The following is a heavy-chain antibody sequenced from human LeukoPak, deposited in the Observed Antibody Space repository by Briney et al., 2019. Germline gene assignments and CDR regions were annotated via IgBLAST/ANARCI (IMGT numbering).Heavy chain of an antibody. CDR3: ARELAAGTFDY. D-gene: IGHD6-13*01. V-gene: IGHV3-30-3*01. Sequence: GGSLRLSCAASGFTFSSYAMHWVRQAPGKGLEWVAVISYDGSNKYYADSVKGRFTISRDNSKNTLYLQMNSLRAEDTAVYYRARELAAGTFDYWGQGTLVTVSS. CDR1: GFTFSSYA. CDR2: ISYDGSNK. J-gene: IGHJ4*02.